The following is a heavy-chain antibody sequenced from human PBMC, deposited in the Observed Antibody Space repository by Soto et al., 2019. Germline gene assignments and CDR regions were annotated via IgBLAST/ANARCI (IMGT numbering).Heavy chain of an antibody. CDR1: GFTFSPYT. Sequence: TGGSLRLSCAASGFTFSPYTMHWVRQTPGKGLEWVAVISYDGSDKNYADSVSGRFTISRDNSKNTLFLQMNSLRAEDTALYYCARGGGFCGADCYKGGIDYWGQGALVTVSS. D-gene: IGHD2-21*02. J-gene: IGHJ4*02. CDR2: ISYDGSDK. CDR3: ARGGGFCGADCYKGGIDY. V-gene: IGHV3-30-3*01.